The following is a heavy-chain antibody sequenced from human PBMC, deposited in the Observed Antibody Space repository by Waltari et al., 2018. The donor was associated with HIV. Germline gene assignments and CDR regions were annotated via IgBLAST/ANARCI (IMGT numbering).Heavy chain of an antibody. J-gene: IGHJ4*02. V-gene: IGHV1-2*06. CDR3: ARGEDVSLTHLPPGYRLQF. D-gene: IGHD1-26*01. CDR2: INPPNGDT. Sequence: QTHLVQSAAEVRARGAPVTRSCKTPGDTFTTHFIYWFRQTPGQGLAWLIRINPPNGDTTFSQTFQTSVTTTRDTSSASAYMELSRLTSADTAMYFCARGEDVSLTHLPPGYRLQFWGQGSLVSVSS. CDR1: GDTFTTHF.